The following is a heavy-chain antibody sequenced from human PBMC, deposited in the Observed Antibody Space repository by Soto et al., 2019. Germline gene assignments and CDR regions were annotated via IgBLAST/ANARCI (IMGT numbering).Heavy chain of an antibody. CDR1: GGSSSSSSYY. V-gene: IGHV4-39*01. CDR3: ARHPRPAKQWLGSHAPYYYGMDV. J-gene: IGHJ6*02. CDR2: IYYSGST. Sequence: SETLSLSYTVSGGSSSSSSYYWGWIRQPPGKGLEWIGSIYYSGSTYYNPSLKSRVTISVDTSKNQFSLKLSSVTAADTAVYYCARHPRPAKQWLGSHAPYYYGMDVWGQGTTVTVSS. D-gene: IGHD6-19*01.